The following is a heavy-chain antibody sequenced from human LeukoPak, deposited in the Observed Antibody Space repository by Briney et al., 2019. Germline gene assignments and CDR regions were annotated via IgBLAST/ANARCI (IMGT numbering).Heavy chain of an antibody. V-gene: IGHV4-61*02. D-gene: IGHD1-26*01. CDR2: IYTSGST. CDR3: ARVGIKSGSYPIPVVLDY. J-gene: IGHJ4*02. Sequence: SETLSLTCTVSGGSISSGSYYWSWIRQPAGEGLEWTGRIYTSGSTNYNPSLKSRVTISVDTSKNQFSLKLSSVTAADTAVYYCARVGIKSGSYPIPVVLDYWGQGTLVTVSS. CDR1: GGSISSGSYY.